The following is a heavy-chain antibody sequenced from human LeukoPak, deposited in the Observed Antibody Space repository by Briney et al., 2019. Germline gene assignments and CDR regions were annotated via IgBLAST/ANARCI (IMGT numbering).Heavy chain of an antibody. Sequence: SETLSLTCTVSGGSISSSSYYWSWIRQPPGKGLEWIGEINHSGSTNYNPSLKSRVTISVDTSKNQFSLKLSSVTAADTAVYYCARGGGKQQLVLNGYYFDYWGQGTLVTVSS. D-gene: IGHD6-13*01. V-gene: IGHV4-39*07. CDR2: INHSGST. CDR3: ARGGGKQQLVLNGYYFDY. J-gene: IGHJ4*02. CDR1: GGSISSSSYY.